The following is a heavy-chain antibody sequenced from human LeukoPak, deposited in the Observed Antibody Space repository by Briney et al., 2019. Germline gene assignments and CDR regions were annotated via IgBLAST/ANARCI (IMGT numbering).Heavy chain of an antibody. V-gene: IGHV1-18*01. CDR1: GYTFTSYG. D-gene: IGHD5-18*01. CDR2: ISAYNGNT. J-gene: IGHJ4*02. CDR3: ARDVDTSMAYYFDC. Sequence: GASVKVSCKASGYTFTSYGISWVRQAPGQGLEWMGWISAYNGNTNYAQRVQGRVTMTTDTSTSTAYMELRGLRSDDTAVYYCARDVDTSMAYYFDCWGQGTLVTVSS.